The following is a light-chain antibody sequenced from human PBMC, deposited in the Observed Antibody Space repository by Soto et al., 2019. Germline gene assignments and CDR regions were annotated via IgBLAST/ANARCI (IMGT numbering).Light chain of an antibody. V-gene: IGKV2-30*01. J-gene: IGKJ2*01. Sequence: DVVMTQSPLSLPVTLGQPATLSCRSSQSLVYSDGNSYLNCVHPRPGQSPRRLICKVSYRDSGVTDRFSGSSSFANFLLTIIRVEAEDVVVYYCMQGSHWSPYTFGQGTKLEIK. CDR3: MQGSHWSPYT. CDR2: KVS. CDR1: QSLVYSDGNSY.